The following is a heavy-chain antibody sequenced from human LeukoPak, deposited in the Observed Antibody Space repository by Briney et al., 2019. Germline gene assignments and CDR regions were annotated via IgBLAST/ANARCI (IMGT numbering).Heavy chain of an antibody. J-gene: IGHJ4*02. CDR1: GLIVSNYF. Sequence: GGSLRLSCAASGLIVSNYFMTWVRQAPGKGLECVSVIYSGGATYYADSVKGRFTISRDNSKNTLYLQMNSLRAEDTAVYFCAREYGSGTFDWGQGTLVTVSS. CDR2: IYSGGAT. V-gene: IGHV3-53*01. CDR3: AREYGSGTFD. D-gene: IGHD2-15*01.